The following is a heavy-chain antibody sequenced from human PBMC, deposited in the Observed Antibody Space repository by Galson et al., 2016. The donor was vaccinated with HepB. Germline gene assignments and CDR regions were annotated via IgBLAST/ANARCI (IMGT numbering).Heavy chain of an antibody. CDR2: INGIGGST. V-gene: IGHV3-23*01. CDR1: GFTFSNYA. CDR3: AKDLEGSGWFHDAFDI. Sequence: SLRLSCAASGFTFSNYAMSWVRQAPGKGLEWVSGINGIGGSTFHADSVKGRFTISRDNSKNTLYLEMNSLRVEDTAVYYCAKDLEGSGWFHDAFDIWGQGTMVTVSS. D-gene: IGHD6-19*01. J-gene: IGHJ3*02.